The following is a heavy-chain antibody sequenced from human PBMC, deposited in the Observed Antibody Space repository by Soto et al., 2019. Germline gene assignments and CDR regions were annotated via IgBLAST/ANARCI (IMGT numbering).Heavy chain of an antibody. J-gene: IGHJ5*02. CDR1: GGSFSGYY. Sequence: PSETLSLTCTVYGGSFSGYYWSWIRQPPGKGLEWIGDINHSGSTNNNPSLKTRVTISVDTSKNQISLKLTSVTAADTAVYYCARGKEGYSYGWFDPWSQGTLVTVSS. CDR2: INHSGST. V-gene: IGHV4-34*01. CDR3: ARGKEGYSYGWFDP. D-gene: IGHD5-18*01.